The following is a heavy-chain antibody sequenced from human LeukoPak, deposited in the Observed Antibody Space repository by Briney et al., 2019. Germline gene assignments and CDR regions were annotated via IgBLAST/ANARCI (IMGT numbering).Heavy chain of an antibody. J-gene: IGHJ4*02. CDR1: GGSISSYY. D-gene: IGHD6-13*01. CDR3: ARGGDSSSWYLYYFDY. Sequence: SETLSLTCTVSGGSISSYYWSWIRQPPGKGLEWIGYIYYSGSTNYNPSLKSRVTISVDTSKNQFSLKLSSVIAADTAVYYCARGGDSSSWYLYYFDYWGQGTLVTVSS. V-gene: IGHV4-59*01. CDR2: IYYSGST.